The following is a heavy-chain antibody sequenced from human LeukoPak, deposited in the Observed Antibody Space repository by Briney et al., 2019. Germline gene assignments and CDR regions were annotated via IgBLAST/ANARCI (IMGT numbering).Heavy chain of an antibody. CDR3: ARQASTYNWFDP. CDR1: GGSISSSSYY. J-gene: IGHJ5*02. D-gene: IGHD2-21*01. V-gene: IGHV4-39*01. Sequence: SETLSLTCTVSGGSISSSSYYWGWIRQPPGKGLEWIGSIYYSGSTYYNPSLKSRVTISVDTSKNQFSLKLSSVTAADTAVYYCARQASTYNWFDPWGQGTLVTVSS. CDR2: IYYSGST.